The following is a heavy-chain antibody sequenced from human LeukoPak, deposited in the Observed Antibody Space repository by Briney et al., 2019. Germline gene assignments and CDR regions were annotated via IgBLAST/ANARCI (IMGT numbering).Heavy chain of an antibody. CDR3: ARAEGGPATAIY. Sequence: GGSLRLSCAASGFTFSDYYMSWIRQAPGRGQEWVSYISTGSSYTNYADSVKGRFTISRDNAKNSLYLQMNSLRAEDTALYYCARAEGGPATAIYWGQGTLVTVSS. V-gene: IGHV3-11*05. J-gene: IGHJ4*02. D-gene: IGHD2-21*02. CDR1: GFTFSDYY. CDR2: ISTGSSYT.